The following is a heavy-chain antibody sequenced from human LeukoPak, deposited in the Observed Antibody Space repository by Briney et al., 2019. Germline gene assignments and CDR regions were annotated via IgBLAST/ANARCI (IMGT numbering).Heavy chain of an antibody. D-gene: IGHD3-3*01. CDR2: ISGSGGTT. Sequence: GGSLRLSCAASGLTFSSDGMSWVRQAPGKGLEWVAVISGSGGTTYYADSVKGRFTISRDNSKKTLYLQMSSLGADDTAVYFCAKSIEGVVRGTYYYYSYMDVWGKATTVTVS. CDR1: GLTFSSDG. J-gene: IGHJ6*03. CDR3: AKSIEGVVRGTYYYYSYMDV. V-gene: IGHV3-23*01.